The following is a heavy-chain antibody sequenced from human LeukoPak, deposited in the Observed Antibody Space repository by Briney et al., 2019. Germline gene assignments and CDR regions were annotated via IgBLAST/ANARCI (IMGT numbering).Heavy chain of an antibody. D-gene: IGHD3-16*01. J-gene: IGHJ6*02. V-gene: IGHV4-39*07. Sequence: PSETLSLTCTVSGGSIRSSSYYWGWIRQPPGKGLEWVGSMYYSGSTNYNPSLKSRVTISVDTSKSQFSLKLSSVTAADTAVYYCTASLLGYGMDVWGQGTTVTVSS. CDR3: TASLLGYGMDV. CDR1: GGSIRSSSYY. CDR2: MYYSGST.